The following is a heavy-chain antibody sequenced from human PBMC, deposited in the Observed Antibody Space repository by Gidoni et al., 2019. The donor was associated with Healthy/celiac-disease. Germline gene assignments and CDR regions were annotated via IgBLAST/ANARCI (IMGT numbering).Heavy chain of an antibody. J-gene: IGHJ6*03. CDR3: AKGGYCSSTSCRRKNATYYYYMDV. CDR2: ISGSGGST. Sequence: EVQLLESGGGLVQPGGSLRLSCAASGFTFSSYAMSWVRQAPGKGLEWVSAISGSGGSTYYADSVKGRFTISRDNSKNTLYLQMNSLRAEDTAVYYCAKGGYCSSTSCRRKNATYYYYMDVWGKGTTVTVSS. D-gene: IGHD2-2*01. V-gene: IGHV3-23*01. CDR1: GFTFSSYA.